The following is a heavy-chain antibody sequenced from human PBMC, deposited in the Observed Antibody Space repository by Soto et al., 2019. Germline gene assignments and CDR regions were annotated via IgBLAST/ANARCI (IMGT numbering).Heavy chain of an antibody. J-gene: IGHJ4*02. D-gene: IGHD4-17*01. CDR1: GFTFSSYA. CDR2: ISYDGSNK. V-gene: IGHV3-30-3*01. Sequence: QAGGSLRLSCAASGFTFSSYAMHWVRQAPGKGLEWVAVISYDGSNKYYADSVKGRFTISRDNSKNTLYLQMNSLRAEDTAVYYCARGYHDYGDNGVYWGQGTLVTVSS. CDR3: ARGYHDYGDNGVY.